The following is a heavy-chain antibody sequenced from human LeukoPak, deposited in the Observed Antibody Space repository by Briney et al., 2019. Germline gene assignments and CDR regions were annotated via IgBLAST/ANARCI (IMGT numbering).Heavy chain of an antibody. CDR3: ARDEAAIVGADDAFDI. Sequence: ASVKVSCKASGYTFTSYAMNWVRQGPGQGLEWMGWINTNTGNPTYAQGFTGRFVFSLDTSVSTAYLQISSLKAEDTAVYYCARDEAAIVGADDAFDIWGQGTMVTVSS. CDR2: INTNTGNP. J-gene: IGHJ3*02. V-gene: IGHV7-4-1*02. D-gene: IGHD1-26*01. CDR1: GYTFTSYA.